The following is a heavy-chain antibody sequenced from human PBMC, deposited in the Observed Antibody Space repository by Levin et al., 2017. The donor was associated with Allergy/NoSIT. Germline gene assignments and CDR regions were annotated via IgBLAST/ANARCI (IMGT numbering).Heavy chain of an antibody. CDR1: GFTFSNFP. Sequence: GGSLRLSCAASGFTFSNFPMYWVRQAPGKGLEWVAVVSYDGSNKYYADSVKGRFTISRDDSKKTLYLQANSLRAEDTAIYYCARELFSAADYWGQGTLVTVSS. CDR3: ARELFSAADY. J-gene: IGHJ4*02. V-gene: IGHV3-30-3*01. D-gene: IGHD2-15*01. CDR2: VSYDGSNK.